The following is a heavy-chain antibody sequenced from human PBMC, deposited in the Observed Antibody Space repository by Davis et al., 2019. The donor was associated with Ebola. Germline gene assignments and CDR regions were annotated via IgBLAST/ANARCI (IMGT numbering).Heavy chain of an antibody. J-gene: IGHJ3*02. CDR2: IYYSGST. CDR1: GGSFSGYY. Sequence: PSETLSLTCAVYGGSFSGYYWSWIRQPPGKGLEWIGYIYYSGSTNYNPSLKSRVTISVDTSKNQFSLKLSSVTAADTAVYYCAREKTTVTSHDAFDIWGQGTMVTVSS. CDR3: AREKTTVTSHDAFDI. V-gene: IGHV4-59*01. D-gene: IGHD4-17*01.